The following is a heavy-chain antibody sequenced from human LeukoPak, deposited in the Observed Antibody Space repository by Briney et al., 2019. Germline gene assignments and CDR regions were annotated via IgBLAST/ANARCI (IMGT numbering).Heavy chain of an antibody. D-gene: IGHD3-10*01. CDR1: GYTFTGYD. CDR3: ARRRMVRGVIGNWFDP. CDR2: MNPNSGNT. J-gene: IGHJ5*02. V-gene: IGHV1-8*01. Sequence: GASVKVSCKASGYTFTGYDINWVRQATGQGLEWMGWMNPNSGNTGYAQKFQGRVTMTRNTSISTAYMELSSLRSEDTAVYYCARRRMVRGVIGNWFDPWGQGTLVTVSS.